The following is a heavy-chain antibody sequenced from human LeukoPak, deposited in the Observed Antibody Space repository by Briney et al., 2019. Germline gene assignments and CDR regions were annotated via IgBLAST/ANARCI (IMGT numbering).Heavy chain of an antibody. D-gene: IGHD1-26*01. CDR1: GFTFSHYN. CDR3: ARVPVGSYSFDY. Sequence: GGSLRLSCAASGFTFSHYNMNWVRQAPGTGLEWVSSISSSSSYIYYADSVKGRFTISRDNAKNSLYLHMNSLRAEDTAVYYYARVPVGSYSFDYWGQGTLVTVSS. V-gene: IGHV3-21*01. CDR2: ISSSSSYI. J-gene: IGHJ4*02.